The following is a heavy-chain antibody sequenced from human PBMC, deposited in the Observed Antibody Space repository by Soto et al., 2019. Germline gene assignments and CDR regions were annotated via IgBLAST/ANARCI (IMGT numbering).Heavy chain of an antibody. V-gene: IGHV3-21*01. CDR1: GFTFSSYS. D-gene: IGHD6-13*01. Sequence: ESGGGLVKPGGSLRLSCAASGFTFSSYSMNWVRQAPGKGLEWVSSISSSSSYIYYADSVKGRFTISRDNAKNSLYLQMNSLRAEDTAVYYCARGLTGIAAAGSQRVFRYFDYWGQGTLVTVSS. CDR2: ISSSSSYI. CDR3: ARGLTGIAAAGSQRVFRYFDY. J-gene: IGHJ4*02.